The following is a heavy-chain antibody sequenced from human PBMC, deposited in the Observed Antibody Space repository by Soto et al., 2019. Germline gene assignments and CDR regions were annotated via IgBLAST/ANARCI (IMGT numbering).Heavy chain of an antibody. J-gene: IGHJ4*02. CDR2: IYYSGST. Sequence: PSETLSLTCTVSGGSISSYYWNWIRQPPGKGLEWVGDIYYSGSTNYNPSLKSRVTISVDTSKNQFSLKLSSVTAADTAVYYCARQTIEYDYDILTGPIDYWGQGTLVTVS. CDR3: ARQTIEYDYDILTGPIDY. D-gene: IGHD3-9*01. CDR1: GGSISSYY. V-gene: IGHV4-59*08.